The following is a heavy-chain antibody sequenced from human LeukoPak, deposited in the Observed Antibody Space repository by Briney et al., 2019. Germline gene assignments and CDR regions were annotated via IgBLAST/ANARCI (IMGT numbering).Heavy chain of an antibody. V-gene: IGHV3-48*01. CDR2: ISSSSSST. D-gene: IGHD3-3*01. Sequence: GGSLRLSCAASGFTFSSYNVNWVRQAPGKGLEWVSYISSSSSSTYYADSVKGRFTISRDNSKNTLYLQMNSLRAEDTAVYYCARAARFLEWLPLDYWGQGTLVTVSS. J-gene: IGHJ4*02. CDR3: ARAARFLEWLPLDY. CDR1: GFTFSSYN.